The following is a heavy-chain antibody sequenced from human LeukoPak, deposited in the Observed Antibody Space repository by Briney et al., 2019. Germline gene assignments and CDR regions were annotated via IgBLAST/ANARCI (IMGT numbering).Heavy chain of an antibody. J-gene: IGHJ4*02. CDR1: GGSFSGYY. Sequence: SSETLSLTCAVYGGSFSGYYWSWIRQPPGKGLEWIGEINHSGSTNYNPSLKSRVTISVDTSKNQFSLKLSSVTAEDTAVYYCAALSRFGSGSYNFDYWGQGTLVTVSS. CDR2: INHSGST. D-gene: IGHD3-10*01. CDR3: AALSRFGSGSYNFDY. V-gene: IGHV4-34*01.